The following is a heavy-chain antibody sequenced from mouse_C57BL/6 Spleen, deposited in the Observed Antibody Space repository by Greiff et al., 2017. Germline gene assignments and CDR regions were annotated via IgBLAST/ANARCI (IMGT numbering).Heavy chain of an antibody. J-gene: IGHJ3*01. V-gene: IGHV6-3*01. CDR3: TGEAWFAY. Sequence: EVQVVASGGGLVQPGGSMTLSCVASGFTFSHYWMNWVRQSPEKGLDCVAQLRLKSDNYATPYAESVKGRFTISRDDSKSSVYLQMNNLRAEDTGSYYCTGEAWFAYWGQGTLVTVSA. CDR2: LRLKSDNYAT. CDR1: GFTFSHYW.